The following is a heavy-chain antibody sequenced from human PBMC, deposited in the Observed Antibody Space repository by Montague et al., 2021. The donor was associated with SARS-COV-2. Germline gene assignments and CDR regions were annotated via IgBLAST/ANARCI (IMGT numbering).Heavy chain of an antibody. D-gene: IGHD1-14*01. CDR3: ARVAPPSDTGYLDY. CDR1: GGSISSRSYY. V-gene: IGHV4-39*07. CDR2: IYYSGST. Sequence: SETLSLTCTVSGGSISSRSYYWGWIRQPPGQGLEWIGSIYYSGSTYYNPSLKSRVTISVDTSKNQFSLKLSSVTAADTAVYYCARVAPPSDTGYLDYWGQGTLVTFSS. J-gene: IGHJ4*02.